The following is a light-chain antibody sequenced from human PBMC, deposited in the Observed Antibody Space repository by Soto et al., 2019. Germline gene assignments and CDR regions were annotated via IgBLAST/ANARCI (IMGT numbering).Light chain of an antibody. CDR1: NIGSKS. CDR3: QVWDSSSDHPHVV. CDR2: YDS. Sequence: SYELTQPPSVLVAPGKTARITCGGNNIGSKSVHWYQQKPGQAPVLVIYYDSDRPSGIPERFSGSNSGNTATLTISRVEAGDEADYYCQVWDSSSDHPHVVFGGGTKLTVL. V-gene: IGLV3-21*04. J-gene: IGLJ2*01.